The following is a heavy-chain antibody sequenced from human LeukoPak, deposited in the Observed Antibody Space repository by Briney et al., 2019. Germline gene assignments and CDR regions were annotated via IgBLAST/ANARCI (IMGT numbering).Heavy chain of an antibody. Sequence: ASVKVSCKASGGTFSSYAISWVRQAPGQGLEWMGWINIYNGNTNYAQRLQGRVTMTTDTSMNTAYMELRSLRSDDTAVYYCARGGSGWYVDYWGQGTLVTVSS. V-gene: IGHV1-18*01. J-gene: IGHJ4*02. D-gene: IGHD6-19*01. CDR2: INIYNGNT. CDR1: GGTFSSYA. CDR3: ARGGSGWYVDY.